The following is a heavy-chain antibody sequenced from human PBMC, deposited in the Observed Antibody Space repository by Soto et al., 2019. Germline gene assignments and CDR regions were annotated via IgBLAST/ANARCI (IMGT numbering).Heavy chain of an antibody. CDR1: GYKFTSSW. J-gene: IGHJ5*02. Sequence: PGESLKISCRTSGYKFTSSWIAWVRQMPGKGLEWMGIIFPSDSDTRYSPSFQGQVTISADRSTGTVFLQWASLKASDTAVYFCARKDKSGYFNWFDPWGQGTLVTVSS. CDR3: ARKDKSGYFNWFDP. D-gene: IGHD3-22*01. CDR2: IFPSDSDT. V-gene: IGHV5-51*01.